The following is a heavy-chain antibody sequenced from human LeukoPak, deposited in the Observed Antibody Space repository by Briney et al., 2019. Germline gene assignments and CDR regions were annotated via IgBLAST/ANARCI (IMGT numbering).Heavy chain of an antibody. Sequence: GASVKVSCKASGYTFTSYYMHWVRQAPGQGLEWMGIINPSGGSTSYAQKFQGRVTMTRNTSISTAYMELSSLRSEDTAVYYCARGGGRVAASDYWGQGTLVTVSS. J-gene: IGHJ4*02. CDR2: INPSGGST. CDR1: GYTFTSYY. CDR3: ARGGGRVAASDY. D-gene: IGHD6-19*01. V-gene: IGHV1-46*01.